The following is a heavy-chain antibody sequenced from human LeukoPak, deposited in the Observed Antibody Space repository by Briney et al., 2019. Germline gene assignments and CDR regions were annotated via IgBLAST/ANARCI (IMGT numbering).Heavy chain of an antibody. CDR3: ATVDTAMVTRDSYYYGMDV. CDR1: GYSFTSYW. J-gene: IGHJ6*04. V-gene: IGHV5-10-1*01. D-gene: IGHD5-18*01. CDR2: IDPSDSNT. Sequence: GESLRISCKGSGYSFTSYWMSWVRQMPGKGLEWRGRIDPSDSNTNYSPSFQGHVTISADKSISTAYLQWSSLKASDTAMYYCATVDTAMVTRDSYYYGMDVWGKGTTVTVSS.